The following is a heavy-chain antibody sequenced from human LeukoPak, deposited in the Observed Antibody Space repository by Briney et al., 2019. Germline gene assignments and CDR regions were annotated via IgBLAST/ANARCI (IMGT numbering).Heavy chain of an antibody. CDR3: ARCRPDTAMVDYYYYCGMDV. Sequence: SQTLSLTCTVSGGSISSGGYYWSWIRQHPGKGLEWIGYIYYSGSTYYNPSLKSRVTISVDTSKNQFSLKLSSVTAADTAVYYCARCRPDTAMVDYYYYCGMDVWGQGTTVTVSS. V-gene: IGHV4-31*03. CDR1: GGSISSGGYY. J-gene: IGHJ6*02. CDR2: IYYSGST. D-gene: IGHD5-18*01.